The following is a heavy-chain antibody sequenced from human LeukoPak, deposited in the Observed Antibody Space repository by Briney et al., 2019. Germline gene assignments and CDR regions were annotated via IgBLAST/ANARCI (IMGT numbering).Heavy chain of an antibody. Sequence: GGSLRLSCAASGFTFSSYWMSWVRQAPGKGLEWVANIKEDGSEKYYVDSVKGRFTVSRDNAKTSLYLQMNSLRAEDTAVYYCARDLSGVTGYTYGRGIDYWGQGTLVTVSS. V-gene: IGHV3-7*01. D-gene: IGHD5-18*01. J-gene: IGHJ4*02. CDR1: GFTFSSYW. CDR2: IKEDGSEK. CDR3: ARDLSGVTGYTYGRGIDY.